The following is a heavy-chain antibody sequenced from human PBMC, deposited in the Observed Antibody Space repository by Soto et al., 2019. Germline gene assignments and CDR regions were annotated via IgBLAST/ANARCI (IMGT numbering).Heavy chain of an antibody. D-gene: IGHD5-12*01. CDR2: ISPYNGNT. J-gene: IGHJ6*02. Sequence: QVQLMQSGAEVKKPGASVRVSCKASGYNLTSYGISWVRQAPGQGLEWMGWISPYNGNTNYAQKFQGRVTVTTDTSTSTAYNDLRSLRSDDTAVYYCAREWEYSGFDDDYYHYGMDVWGQGTTVTVS. V-gene: IGHV1-18*01. CDR3: AREWEYSGFDDDYYHYGMDV. CDR1: GYNLTSYG.